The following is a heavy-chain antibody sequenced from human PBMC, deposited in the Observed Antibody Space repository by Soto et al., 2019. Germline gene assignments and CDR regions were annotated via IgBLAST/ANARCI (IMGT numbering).Heavy chain of an antibody. Sequence: QITLKESGPTLVKPTQTLTLTCTFSGFSLSTSGVGVGWIRQPPGKALEWLALIYWDDDKRYSPSLKSRLTITKDTSKNQVVLTMTNMDPVDTATYYCAHMYSSSWSPVGSYYYYMDVWGKGTTVTVSS. CDR2: IYWDDDK. CDR1: GFSLSTSGVG. D-gene: IGHD6-13*01. J-gene: IGHJ6*03. CDR3: AHMYSSSWSPVGSYYYYMDV. V-gene: IGHV2-5*02.